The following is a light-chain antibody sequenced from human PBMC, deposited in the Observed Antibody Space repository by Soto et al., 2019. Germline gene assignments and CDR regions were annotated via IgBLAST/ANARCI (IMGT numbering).Light chain of an antibody. V-gene: IGKV3-15*01. Sequence: EIVLTQSPATLSVSPGERATLSCRASQSVRSNVAWYQQKPGQAPRLLIYGVSTRATGIPARFSGSGSGTEFTLTISSLQSEDFAVYYCQQYDNWPPWTFGQGTKVEIK. CDR3: QQYDNWPPWT. CDR2: GVS. J-gene: IGKJ1*01. CDR1: QSVRSN.